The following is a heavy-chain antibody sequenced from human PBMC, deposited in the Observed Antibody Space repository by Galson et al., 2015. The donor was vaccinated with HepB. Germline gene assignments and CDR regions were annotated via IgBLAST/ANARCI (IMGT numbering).Heavy chain of an antibody. CDR1: GGYISSTDW. Sequence: LSLTCAVSGGYISSTDWWSWVRQPPGKGLEWIGEIQHSGSIFYSPSLESRVSISLDNSKNLFSLTLTSVSAADTAVYYCARGRQDAWEPLALWGQGTMVTVSS. CDR2: IQHSGSI. J-gene: IGHJ3*01. D-gene: IGHD3-16*01. CDR3: ARGRQDAWEPLAL. V-gene: IGHV4-4*02.